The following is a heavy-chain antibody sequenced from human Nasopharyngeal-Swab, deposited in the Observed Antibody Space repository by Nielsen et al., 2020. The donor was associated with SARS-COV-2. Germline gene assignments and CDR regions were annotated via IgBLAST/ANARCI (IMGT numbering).Heavy chain of an antibody. CDR3: ARVWSNEFWTGYYDY. Sequence: SETLSLTCTVSGASMSGYSWSWIRQPPGKGLEWIAFMYDNEYTNYNPSLRGRATISLDTSKNQFSLKVTSVTAADTAVYYCARVWSNEFWTGYYDYWGQGILVTVSS. V-gene: IGHV4-59*01. J-gene: IGHJ4*02. D-gene: IGHD3/OR15-3a*01. CDR1: GASMSGYS. CDR2: MYDNEYT.